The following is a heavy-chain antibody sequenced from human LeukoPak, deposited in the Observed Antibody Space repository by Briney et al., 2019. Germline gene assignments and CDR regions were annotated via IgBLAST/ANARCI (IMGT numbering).Heavy chain of an antibody. D-gene: IGHD2-2*01. Sequence: SVKVSCKASGGTFSSYAIGWVRQAPGQGLEWMGGIIPIFGTANYAQKFQGRVTITADESTSTAYMELSSLRSEDTAVYYCARVAPHCSSTSCYGGEFDYWGQGTLVTVSS. CDR1: GGTFSSYA. CDR3: ARVAPHCSSTSCYGGEFDY. V-gene: IGHV1-69*13. J-gene: IGHJ4*02. CDR2: IIPIFGTA.